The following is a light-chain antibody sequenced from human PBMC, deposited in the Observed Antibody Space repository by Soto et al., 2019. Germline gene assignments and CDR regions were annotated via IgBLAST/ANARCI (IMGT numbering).Light chain of an antibody. CDR3: MQGTHFLT. CDR1: QSLVYTDGNTY. V-gene: IGKV2-30*01. Sequence: DVVITQSPLSLPVTLGQPASISCSSRQSLVYTDGNTYLHSFQQRPGQSPRRLIYKVSNRDSGVPDRFGGSGSGTDFTLRISRVEAEDVGVYCCMQGTHFLTFGQGTRLEIK. J-gene: IGKJ5*01. CDR2: KVS.